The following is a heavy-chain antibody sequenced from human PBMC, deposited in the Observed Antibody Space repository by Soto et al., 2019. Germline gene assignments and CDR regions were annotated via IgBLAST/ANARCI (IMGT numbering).Heavy chain of an antibody. Sequence: QVHLQESGPVLVKPSGTLSLTCVVSSGSISSSNWWSWVRQPPGKGLEWIGEIYHSGSTNYNPSLKSRVTISVDKSKTQFSLNLSSVTAADTAVYHCARAGTLTSEKGSYDDYWGQGTLVTVSS. CDR3: ARAGTLTSEKGSYDDY. V-gene: IGHV4-4*02. D-gene: IGHD3-16*01. J-gene: IGHJ4*02. CDR2: IYHSGST. CDR1: SGSISSSNW.